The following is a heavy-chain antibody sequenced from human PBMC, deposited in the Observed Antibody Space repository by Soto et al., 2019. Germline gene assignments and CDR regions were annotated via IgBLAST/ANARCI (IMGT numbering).Heavy chain of an antibody. CDR2: INAGNGNT. D-gene: IGHD3-10*01. Sequence: ASVKVSCKASGYTFTSYAMHWVRQAPGQRLEWMGWINAGNGNTKYSQKFQGRVTITRDTSASTAYMELSSLRSEDTAVYYCARPNYYGSGSKDGFSREDYYYYMDVWGKGTTVTVSS. J-gene: IGHJ6*03. V-gene: IGHV1-3*01. CDR1: GYTFTSYA. CDR3: ARPNYYGSGSKDGFSREDYYYYMDV.